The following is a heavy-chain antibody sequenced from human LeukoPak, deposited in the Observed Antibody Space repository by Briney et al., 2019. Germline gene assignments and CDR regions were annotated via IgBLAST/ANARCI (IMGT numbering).Heavy chain of an antibody. CDR2: IYYTGST. CDR1: GGSISSGDYH. J-gene: IGHJ4*02. D-gene: IGHD4-17*01. V-gene: IGHV4-31*03. Sequence: SETLSLTCTVSGGSISSGDYHWSWIRQLPGKGLEWIGYIYYTGSTYYNPSLKSRVTISVDTPENQFSLKLSSVTAADTAMYYCARDSQGLYGHYGGFDFWGQGTLVTVSS. CDR3: ARDSQGLYGHYGGFDF.